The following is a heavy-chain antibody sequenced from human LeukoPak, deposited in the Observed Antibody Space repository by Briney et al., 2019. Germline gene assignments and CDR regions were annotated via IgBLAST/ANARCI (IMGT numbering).Heavy chain of an antibody. CDR1: GYSISSGYY. V-gene: IGHV4-38-2*02. Sequence: SETLSLTCTVSGYSISSGYYWGWIRQPPGKGLEWIGSIYHSGSTYYNPSLKSRVTISVDTSKNQFSLKLSSVTAADTAVYYCARDLDVWGKGTTVTVSS. CDR2: IYHSGST. J-gene: IGHJ6*04. CDR3: ARDLDV.